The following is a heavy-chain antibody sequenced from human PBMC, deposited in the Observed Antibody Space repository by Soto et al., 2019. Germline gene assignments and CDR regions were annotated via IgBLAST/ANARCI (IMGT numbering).Heavy chain of an antibody. Sequence: EVQLVESGGGLVQPGGSLRLSCAASGFTFSPFWMHWVRQVPGKGPVWVSRINSDGNSTSYADSVKGRFTISRDNAKNTLYREMSSLRAGDQAGYYCARGSNHFDSWGPGTLVAVSS. CDR3: ARGSNHFDS. V-gene: IGHV3-74*01. CDR2: INSDGNST. CDR1: GFTFSPFW. J-gene: IGHJ4*01. D-gene: IGHD4-4*01.